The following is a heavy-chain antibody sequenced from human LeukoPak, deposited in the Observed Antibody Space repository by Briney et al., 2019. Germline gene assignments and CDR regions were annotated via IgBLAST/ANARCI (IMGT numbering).Heavy chain of an antibody. CDR1: GYTFTSYD. CDR2: INPNSGGT. Sequence: ASVKVSCKASGYTFTSYDINWVRQAPGQGLEWMGWINPNSGGTNYAQKFQGRVTMTRDTSISTAYMELSRLRSDDTAVYYCARGGLWYSGSYAAGSFDYWGQGTLVTVSS. D-gene: IGHD1-26*01. J-gene: IGHJ4*02. V-gene: IGHV1-2*02. CDR3: ARGGLWYSGSYAAGSFDY.